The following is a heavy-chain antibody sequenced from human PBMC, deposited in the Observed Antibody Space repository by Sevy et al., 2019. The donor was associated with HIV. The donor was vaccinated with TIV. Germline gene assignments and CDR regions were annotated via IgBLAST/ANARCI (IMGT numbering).Heavy chain of an antibody. CDR3: AKVDSSVYYSVSGFDY. V-gene: IGHV3-23*01. CDR1: GFTFSSYA. Sequence: GGSLRLSCAASGFTFSSYAMSWVHQAPGKGLEWVSAISGSGGSTYYADSVKGRFTISRDNSKNTLYLQMNSLRAEDTAVYYCAKVDSSVYYSVSGFDYWGQGTLVTVSS. J-gene: IGHJ4*02. CDR2: ISGSGGST. D-gene: IGHD3-22*01.